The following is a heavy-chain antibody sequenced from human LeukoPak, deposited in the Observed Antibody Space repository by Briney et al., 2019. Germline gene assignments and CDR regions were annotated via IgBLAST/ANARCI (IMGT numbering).Heavy chain of an antibody. CDR2: ISSSSSYI. V-gene: IGHV3-21*01. J-gene: IGHJ4*02. CDR1: GFTFSSYS. D-gene: IGHD3-16*01. Sequence: GGSLRLSCAASGFTFSSYSMNWVRQAPGKGLEWVSSISSSSSYIYYADSVKGRFTISRDNAKNSLYLHMNSLRAEDTAVYYCAREGNWGSPFDYWGQGTLVTVSS. CDR3: AREGNWGSPFDY.